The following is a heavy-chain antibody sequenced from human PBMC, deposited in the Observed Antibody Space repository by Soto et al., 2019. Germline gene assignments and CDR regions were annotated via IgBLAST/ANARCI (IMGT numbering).Heavy chain of an antibody. Sequence: GWSLRLSCTASGLAHSSFAMIWVRQAPGKGLECVSGIYGSGRGIEYADSVEGRFTISRDNSKNTVYLQMTDLRADDTAVYYCAKDAVYNDGLWLMDHWGQGTQVTVSS. J-gene: IGHJ4*02. D-gene: IGHD2-21*01. CDR3: AKDAVYNDGLWLMDH. CDR1: GLAHSSFA. V-gene: IGHV3-23*05. CDR2: IYGSGRGI.